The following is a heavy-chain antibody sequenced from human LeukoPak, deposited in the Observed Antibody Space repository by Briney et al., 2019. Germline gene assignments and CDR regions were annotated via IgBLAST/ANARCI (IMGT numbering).Heavy chain of an antibody. CDR2: ISYSGTT. J-gene: IGHJ6*02. V-gene: IGHV4-59*11. CDR3: ARGGSQKWLINQYYYDGMDV. CDR1: GGSITGHY. D-gene: IGHD3-16*01. Sequence: SQTLSLTCTVSGGSITGHYWSWIRQSPGKGLEWIGYISYSGTTKYNPSLKSRLTISVDTPQSQFCLKLNSVTAADTAVYFCARGGSQKWLINQYYYDGMDVWGQGTTVTVSS.